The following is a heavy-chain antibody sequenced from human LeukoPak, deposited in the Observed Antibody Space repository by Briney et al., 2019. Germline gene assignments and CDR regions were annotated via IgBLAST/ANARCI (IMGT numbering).Heavy chain of an antibody. CDR3: ARDNNGNSFEY. CDR1: GYTFINYG. D-gene: IGHD1-26*01. J-gene: IGHJ4*02. V-gene: IGHV1-18*01. CDR2: ISTYNGNT. Sequence: ASLKVSCKTSGYTFINYGLTWVRQAPGQGLEWMGWISTYNGNTNYAQKFQGRVTMTRDTSISTAYLEVSRLTYDDTAVYYCARDNNGNSFEYWGQGTLVAVSS.